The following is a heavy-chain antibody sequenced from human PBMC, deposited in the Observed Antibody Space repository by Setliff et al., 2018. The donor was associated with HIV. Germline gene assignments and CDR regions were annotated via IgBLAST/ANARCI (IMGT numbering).Heavy chain of an antibody. CDR1: GFTFRSYW. J-gene: IGHJ4*02. V-gene: IGHV3-33*08. CDR3: ARDFSGGHYHDY. Sequence: GGSLRLSCAASGFTFRSYWMHWVRQVPGRGLEWVAVIWYDGTNKYYADSVRGRFIISRDNAMNSLYLRMNSLRAEDTAVYSCARDFSGGHYHDYWGQGTLVTVSS. D-gene: IGHD2-15*01. CDR2: IWYDGTNK.